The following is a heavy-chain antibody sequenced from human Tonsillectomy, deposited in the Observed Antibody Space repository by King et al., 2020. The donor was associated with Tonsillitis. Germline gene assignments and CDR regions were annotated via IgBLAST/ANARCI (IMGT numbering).Heavy chain of an antibody. CDR2: ISYDGSNK. V-gene: IGHV3-30-3*01. Sequence: QVQLVESGGGVVQPGRSLRLSCAASGFTFSNYAMHWVRQAPGKGLEWVAVISYDGSNKYYADSVKGRFTISRDNSKNTLYLQMNSLRAEDTAVYYCARDRDTGYSSTYYGMDVWGQGTTVTVSS. D-gene: IGHD6-13*01. CDR3: ARDRDTGYSSTYYGMDV. J-gene: IGHJ6*02. CDR1: GFTFSNYA.